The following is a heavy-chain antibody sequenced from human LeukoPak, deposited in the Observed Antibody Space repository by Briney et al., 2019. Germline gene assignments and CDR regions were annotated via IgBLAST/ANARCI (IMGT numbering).Heavy chain of an antibody. CDR1: GFTFSSYW. D-gene: IGHD1-26*01. J-gene: IGHJ4*02. CDR2: IKQDGSEE. CDR3: ARENSGTFSLDY. V-gene: IGHV3-7*01. Sequence: GGSLRLSCAASGFTFSSYWMSWVRQAPGKGLEWVANIKQDGSEEYYVDSQKGRFTISRDNAKNSLYLQIHSLRAEDTAVYYCARENSGTFSLDYWGQGTLVTVSS.